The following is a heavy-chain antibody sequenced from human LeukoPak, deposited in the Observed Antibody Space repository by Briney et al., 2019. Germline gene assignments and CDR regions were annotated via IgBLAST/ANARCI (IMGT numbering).Heavy chain of an antibody. V-gene: IGHV3-53*01. J-gene: IGHJ4*02. D-gene: IGHD4-17*01. CDR2: MFPDGRT. CDR1: GLTVNDNY. Sequence: GGSLRLSCLVSGLTVNDNYMSWVRQAPGKGQQWVSVMFPDGRTFYGDSVRGRFTISRDLARNTLLLQMHSLRADDTAVHYCARTNPVYGDYDYWGQGTLVTVSS. CDR3: ARTNPVYGDYDY.